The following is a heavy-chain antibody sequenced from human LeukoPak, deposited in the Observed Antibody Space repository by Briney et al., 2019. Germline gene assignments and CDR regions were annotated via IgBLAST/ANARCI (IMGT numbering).Heavy chain of an antibody. Sequence: PSQTLSLTCAISGDSVSSNSAAWNWIRQSPSRGLEWLGRTYYRSKWYNDYGVSVKSRITINPDTSKNQFSLQLNSVTPEDTAVYYCARDGDYDSSGYYLSGYFDYWGQGTLVTVSS. D-gene: IGHD3-22*01. V-gene: IGHV6-1*01. CDR3: ARDGDYDSSGYYLSGYFDY. CDR1: GDSVSSNSAA. CDR2: TYYRSKWYN. J-gene: IGHJ4*02.